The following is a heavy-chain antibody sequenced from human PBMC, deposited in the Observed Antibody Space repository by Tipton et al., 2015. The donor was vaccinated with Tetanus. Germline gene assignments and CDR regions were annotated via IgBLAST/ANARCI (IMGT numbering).Heavy chain of an antibody. CDR1: GYAFNIYW. V-gene: IGHV5-51*01. CDR3: ARRLGPYTRDQIWLFDL. Sequence: VQLVQSGAEVKKPGESLKISCQGSGYAFNIYWLAWVRQMPGKGLEWMGIIYPSDSDTRYSPSFQGHVTISADRSITTAYLHLRSLKVTDTAMYYCARRLGPYTRDQIWLFDLWGRGTQVTVSS. D-gene: IGHD5-24*01. J-gene: IGHJ2*01. CDR2: IYPSDSDT.